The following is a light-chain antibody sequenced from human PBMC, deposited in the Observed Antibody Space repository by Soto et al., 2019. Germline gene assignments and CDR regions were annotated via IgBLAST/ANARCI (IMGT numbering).Light chain of an antibody. V-gene: IGKV1-39*01. Sequence: DIQMTQSPSSLSASVGDRVTVTCRASQNIYTYLNWYQQKPGKAPKLPIYGASSLQSGVPLRFSGGGSRTDFTLTISSLQSEDFATYYCQQSYRSPYTFGQGTKLEIK. CDR3: QQSYRSPYT. CDR2: GAS. CDR1: QNIYTY. J-gene: IGKJ2*01.